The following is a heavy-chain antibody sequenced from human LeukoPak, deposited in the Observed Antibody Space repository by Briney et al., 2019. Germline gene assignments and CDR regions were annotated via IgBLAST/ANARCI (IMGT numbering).Heavy chain of an antibody. J-gene: IGHJ4*02. CDR2: ISSNGFST. Sequence: GGSLRLSCSASGFTFSSYAMHWVRQAPGKGLEYVSAISSNGFSTYYADSVKGRFTISRDNSKNTLYLQINSLRAEDTAVYYCARPPSDNLLTGSLYYFDNWGQGTLATVSS. CDR1: GFTFSSYA. CDR3: ARPPSDNLLTGSLYYFDN. V-gene: IGHV3-64*04. D-gene: IGHD3-9*01.